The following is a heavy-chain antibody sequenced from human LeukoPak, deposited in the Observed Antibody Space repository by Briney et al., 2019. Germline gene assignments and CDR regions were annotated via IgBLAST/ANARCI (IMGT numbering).Heavy chain of an antibody. V-gene: IGHV4-30-4*08. CDR3: ARDDIAAAALYIYNWFDP. CDR1: GGSISSGDYY. D-gene: IGHD6-13*01. Sequence: SETLSLTCTVSGGSISSGDYYWSWIRQPPGKGLEWIGYIYYSGSTYYNPSLKSRVTISVDTSKNQFSLKLSSVTAADTAVYYCARDDIAAAALYIYNWFDPWGQGTLVTVSS. CDR2: IYYSGST. J-gene: IGHJ5*02.